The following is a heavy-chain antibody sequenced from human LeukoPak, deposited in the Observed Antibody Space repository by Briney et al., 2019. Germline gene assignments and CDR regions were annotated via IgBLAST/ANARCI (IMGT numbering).Heavy chain of an antibody. J-gene: IGHJ4*02. CDR3: ARGMADIVATMGY. CDR2: IYSGGST. V-gene: IGHV3-66*01. D-gene: IGHD5-12*01. CDR1: GFTVSGDY. Sequence: GGSLRLSCAASGFTVSGDYMSWVRQAPGKGLEWVSVIYSGGSTYYADSVKGRFTISRDNSKNTLYLQMNSLRVEDTAVYYCARGMADIVATMGYWGQGTLVTVSS.